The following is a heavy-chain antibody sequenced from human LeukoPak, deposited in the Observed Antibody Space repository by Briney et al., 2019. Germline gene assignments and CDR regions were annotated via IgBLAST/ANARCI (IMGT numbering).Heavy chain of an antibody. Sequence: SETLSLTCTVSGGSISSYYWSWIRQPSGSGLEWMGYIYYSGSTNYNPSLKGRVTISVDTSKNQISLKLSSVTAADTAVYYCARGGSGTYLSHLRFDYWGQGTLVTVSS. D-gene: IGHD3-10*01. V-gene: IGHV4-59*01. CDR3: ARGGSGTYLSHLRFDY. CDR2: IYYSGST. CDR1: GGSISSYY. J-gene: IGHJ4*02.